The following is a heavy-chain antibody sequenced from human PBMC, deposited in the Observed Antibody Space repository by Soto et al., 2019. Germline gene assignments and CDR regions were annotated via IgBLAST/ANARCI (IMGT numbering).Heavy chain of an antibody. CDR3: AREAFVVHSSWFDP. J-gene: IGHJ5*02. CDR2: ISPYNGNT. V-gene: IGHV1-18*01. Sequence: QVQLVQSGTEVKKPGASVKVSCKASGYTFTTYSIAWVRQAPGEGLEWMGWISPYNGNTNYAQKFQGRVTMTTDTSTNTAYMELRSLRSDDTAVYYCAREAFVVHSSWFDPWGQGTLGTVSS. D-gene: IGHD6-13*01. CDR1: GYTFTTYS.